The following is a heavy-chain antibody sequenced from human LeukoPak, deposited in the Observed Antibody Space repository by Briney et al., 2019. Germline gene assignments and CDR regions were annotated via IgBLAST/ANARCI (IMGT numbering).Heavy chain of an antibody. CDR1: GYTFTSYG. J-gene: IGHJ4*02. D-gene: IGHD3-9*01. CDR3: ARGKRLRYFDWLSPSFDY. Sequence: GASVKVSCKATGYTFTSYGISWVRQAPGQGLEWMGWISAYNGNTNYAQKLQGRVTMTTDTSTSTAYMELRSLRSDDTAVYYCARGKRLRYFDWLSPSFDYWGQGTLVTVSS. V-gene: IGHV1-18*01. CDR2: ISAYNGNT.